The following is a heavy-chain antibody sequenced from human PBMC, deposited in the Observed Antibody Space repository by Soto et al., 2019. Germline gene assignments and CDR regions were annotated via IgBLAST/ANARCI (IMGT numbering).Heavy chain of an antibody. D-gene: IGHD6-6*01. V-gene: IGHV3-23*01. CDR3: AKGGLYSSSSSGFDY. Sequence: PGGSLRLSCAASGFTFSSYAMSWVRQAPGKGLEWVSAISGSGGSTYYADSVKGRFTISRDNSKNTLYLQMNSLRAEDTAVYYCAKGGLYSSSSSGFDYWGQGTLVTVSS. CDR2: ISGSGGST. J-gene: IGHJ4*02. CDR1: GFTFSSYA.